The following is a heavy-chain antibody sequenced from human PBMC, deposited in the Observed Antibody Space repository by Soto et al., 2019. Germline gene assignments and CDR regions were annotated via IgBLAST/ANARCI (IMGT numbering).Heavy chain of an antibody. Sequence: QVQLVQSGAEVKKPGSSVKVSCKASGGTFSSYAISWVRQAPGQGLEWMGGIIPIFGTANYAQKFQGRVTITAVESTSTDYMELSSLRSEDTAVYYCARDKVYYGSGSPRYDGMDVWGQGTTVTVSS. CDR3: ARDKVYYGSGSPRYDGMDV. J-gene: IGHJ6*02. D-gene: IGHD3-10*01. CDR2: IIPIFGTA. V-gene: IGHV1-69*01. CDR1: GGTFSSYA.